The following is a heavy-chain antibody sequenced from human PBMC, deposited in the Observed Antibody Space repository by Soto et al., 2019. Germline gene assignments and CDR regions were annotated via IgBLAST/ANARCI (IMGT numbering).Heavy chain of an antibody. D-gene: IGHD3-10*01. J-gene: IGHJ4*02. CDR3: ARVKWFGESGFDY. V-gene: IGHV4-59*01. CDR1: GGSISSYY. CDR2: IYYTGYT. Sequence: QVQLQESGPGLVKPSEILSLTCTVSGGSISSYYWSWIRQPPGKGLEWIGYIYYTGYTNYNPSLKRRVTISVDTSKNQFSLNVSSVTAADTAVYYCARVKWFGESGFDYWGQGTLVTVSS.